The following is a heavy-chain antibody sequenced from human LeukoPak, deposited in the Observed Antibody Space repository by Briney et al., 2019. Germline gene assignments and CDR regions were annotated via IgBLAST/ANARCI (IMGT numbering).Heavy chain of an antibody. J-gene: IGHJ4*02. D-gene: IGHD3-9*01. V-gene: IGHV4-34*01. CDR1: GGSFSGYY. Sequence: PSETLSLTCAVYGGSFSGYYWSWIRQPPGKGLEWIGEINHSGSTNYNPSLKSRVTISVDTSKNQFSLKLSSVTAADTAVYYCARSGTVTGYLYWGQGVLVTVSS. CDR2: INHSGST. CDR3: ARSGTVTGYLY.